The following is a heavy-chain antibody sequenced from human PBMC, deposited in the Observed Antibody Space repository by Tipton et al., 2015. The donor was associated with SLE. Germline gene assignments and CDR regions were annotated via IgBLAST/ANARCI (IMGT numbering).Heavy chain of an antibody. V-gene: IGHV4-59*01. CDR2: IYDTGGT. CDR1: GGSISTYY. CDR3: ARGGKVPNDDSSGTPFDL. J-gene: IGHJ4*02. D-gene: IGHD3-22*01. Sequence: TLSLTCTISGGSISTYYWSWIRQSAGQGLEWIGHIYDTGGTDYNPSLNSRVTISVDRSKDEFSLRLTSVTAADTAVYYCARGGKVPNDDSSGTPFDLWGQGTLVIVSS.